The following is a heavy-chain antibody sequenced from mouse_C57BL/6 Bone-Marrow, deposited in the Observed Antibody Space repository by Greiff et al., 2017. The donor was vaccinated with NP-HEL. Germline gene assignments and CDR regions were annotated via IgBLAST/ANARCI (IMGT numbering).Heavy chain of an antibody. CDR2: LSSGSSTI. V-gene: IGHV5-17*01. CDR3: ARDFPFAY. Sequence: EVKLVESGGGLVKPGGSLQLSCAASGFTFSDYGLHWVRQAPEKGLEWVAYLSSGSSTIYYADTVKGRFTIARDNAKNTLFLQMTSLRSEDTAMYYCARDFPFAYWGQGTLGTVSA. CDR1: GFTFSDYG. J-gene: IGHJ3*01.